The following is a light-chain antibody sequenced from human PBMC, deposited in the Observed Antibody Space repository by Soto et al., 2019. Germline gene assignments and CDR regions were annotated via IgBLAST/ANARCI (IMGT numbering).Light chain of an antibody. CDR3: QQYNSLIT. CDR1: QSISSW. Sequence: DIQMAQSPSTLSASLVDRFTITCRSSQSISSWLAWYQQKPGKAPKLLIYDASSLESGVPSRFSGSGSGTEFTLTISSLQPDDFATYYCQQYNSLITFGQGTRLEI. J-gene: IGKJ5*01. V-gene: IGKV1-5*01. CDR2: DAS.